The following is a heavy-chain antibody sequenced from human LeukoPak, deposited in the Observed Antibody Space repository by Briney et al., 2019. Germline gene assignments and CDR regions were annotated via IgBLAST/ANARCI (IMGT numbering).Heavy chain of an antibody. CDR2: IWYDGSNE. CDR1: GFTFSNYA. D-gene: IGHD6-19*01. J-gene: IGHJ4*02. CDR3: ARDKEGLAGPAY. Sequence: GGSHTLSCAASGFTFSNYAMHWVRQAPGKGLECVALIWYDGSNEFYADSVKRRFTISRDNSKNTLYLQVKSLRAEDTAVYYCARDKEGLAGPAYWGQGTLVTVSS. V-gene: IGHV3-33*01.